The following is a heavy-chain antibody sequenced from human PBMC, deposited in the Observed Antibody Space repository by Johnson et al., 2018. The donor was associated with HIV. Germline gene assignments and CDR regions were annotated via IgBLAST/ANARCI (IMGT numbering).Heavy chain of an antibody. D-gene: IGHD1-1*01. Sequence: QVQLVESGGGLVKPGGSLRLSCAASGFTFSDYYMSWIRQAPGKGLEWVSYISSSGSTIYYADSVKGRFTISRDNSKNTLYLQMNRLRTDDTAVYYCARDRAEVDDPNDAVDIWGQGTMVTVSS. V-gene: IGHV3-11*04. CDR3: ARDRAEVDDPNDAVDI. CDR2: ISSSGSTI. CDR1: GFTFSDYY. J-gene: IGHJ3*02.